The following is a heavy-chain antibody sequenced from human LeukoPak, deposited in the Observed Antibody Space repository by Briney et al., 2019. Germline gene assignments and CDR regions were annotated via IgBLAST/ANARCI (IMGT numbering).Heavy chain of an antibody. V-gene: IGHV3-74*01. CDR1: GFTFSSYW. J-gene: IGHJ4*02. D-gene: IGHD1-26*01. CDR3: ARGERYSGSYLDY. CDR2: INSDGSST. Sequence: GGSLRLSCAASGFTFSSYWMHWVRQAPGKGLVWVSRINSDGSSTSYADSVKGRFTISSDNAKNTLYLQMNSLRAEDTAVYYCARGERYSGSYLDYWGQGTLVTVP.